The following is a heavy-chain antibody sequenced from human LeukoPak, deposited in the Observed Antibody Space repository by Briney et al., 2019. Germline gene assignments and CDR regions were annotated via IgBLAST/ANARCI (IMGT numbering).Heavy chain of an antibody. V-gene: IGHV3-53*01. CDR2: IYSGGST. Sequence: GGSLRLSCAASGFTVSSNYMSWVRQAPGRGLEWVSVIYSGGSTCYADSVKGRFTISRDSSKNTLYLQMNSLRAEDTAVYYCARDQFVFGLFDYWGQGTLVTVSS. D-gene: IGHD3/OR15-3a*01. J-gene: IGHJ4*02. CDR1: GFTVSSNY. CDR3: ARDQFVFGLFDY.